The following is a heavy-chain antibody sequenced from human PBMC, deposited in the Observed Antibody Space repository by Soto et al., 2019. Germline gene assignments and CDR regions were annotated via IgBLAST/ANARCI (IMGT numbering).Heavy chain of an antibody. CDR2: IIPILGIA. CDR3: ASSPLNCTNGVCYQRGYYYGMDV. D-gene: IGHD2-8*01. J-gene: IGHJ6*02. CDR1: GGTFSSYT. Sequence: SVKVSCKASGGTFSSYTISWVRQAPGQGLEWMGRIIPILGIANYAQKFQGRVTITADKSTSTAYMELSSLRSEDTDVYYCASSPLNCTNGVCYQRGYYYGMDVWGQGTTVTISS. V-gene: IGHV1-69*02.